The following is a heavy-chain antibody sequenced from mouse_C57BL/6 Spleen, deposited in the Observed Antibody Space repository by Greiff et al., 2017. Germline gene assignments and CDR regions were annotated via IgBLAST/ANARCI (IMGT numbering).Heavy chain of an antibody. CDR2: INPNNGGT. V-gene: IGHV1-22*01. D-gene: IGHD2-5*01. J-gene: IGHJ4*01. CDR1: GYTFTDYN. CDR3: ARTSNYPYAMDY. Sequence: EVQLQESGPELVKPGASVKMSCKASGYTFTDYNMHWVKQSHGKSLEWIGYINPNNGGTSYNQKFKGKATLTVNKSSSTAYMELRSLTSEDSAVYYCARTSNYPYAMDYWGQGTSVTVSS.